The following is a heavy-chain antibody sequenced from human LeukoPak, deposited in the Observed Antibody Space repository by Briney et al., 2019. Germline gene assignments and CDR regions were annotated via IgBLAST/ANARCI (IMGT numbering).Heavy chain of an antibody. CDR3: ARDRSRVVRGVYDY. CDR2: IFYSGGT. Sequence: PSETLSLTCTVSGGSISSSNYYWGWIRQPPGKGLEWIGSIFYSGGTYYNPSLKSRVTISVDTSKNQFSLKLSSVTAADTAVYYCARDRSRVVRGVYDYWGQGTLVTVSS. CDR1: GGSISSSNYY. V-gene: IGHV4-39*07. J-gene: IGHJ4*02. D-gene: IGHD3-10*01.